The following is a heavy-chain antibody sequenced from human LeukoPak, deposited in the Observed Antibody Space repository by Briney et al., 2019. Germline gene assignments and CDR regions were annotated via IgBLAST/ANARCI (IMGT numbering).Heavy chain of an antibody. CDR1: GFTFDDYG. Sequence: GGSLRLSCAASGFTFDDYGMSWVRQAPGKGLEWVSGINWNGGSTGCADSVKGRFTISRDNAKNSLYLQMNSLRAEDTALYHCARNRLRATATYMDVWGKGTTVTVSS. J-gene: IGHJ6*04. D-gene: IGHD2-15*01. CDR2: INWNGGST. V-gene: IGHV3-20*01. CDR3: ARNRLRATATYMDV.